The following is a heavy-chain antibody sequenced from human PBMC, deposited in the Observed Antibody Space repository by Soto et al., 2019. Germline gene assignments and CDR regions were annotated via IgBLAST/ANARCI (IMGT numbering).Heavy chain of an antibody. J-gene: IGHJ4*02. V-gene: IGHV1-3*01. CDR3: ARASYDLLTGITSLSYFDY. Sequence: ASVKVSCKASGYTFTSYAMHWVRQAPGQRLEWMAWINAGNGNTKYSHKFQGRVTITRDTSASTVYMELSSLISEDTAVYFCARASYDLLTGITSLSYFDYWGQRTLVTVSS. CDR1: GYTFTSYA. CDR2: INAGNGNT. D-gene: IGHD3-9*01.